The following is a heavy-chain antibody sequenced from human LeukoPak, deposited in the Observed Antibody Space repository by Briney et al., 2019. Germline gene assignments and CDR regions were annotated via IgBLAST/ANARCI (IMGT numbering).Heavy chain of an antibody. J-gene: IGHJ6*02. CDR1: GGTFNSYA. V-gene: IGHV1-69*04. Sequence: SVTVSYKASGGTFNSYAISWLRQAPGQGLEWMGRIIPILGIANYAQKFQGRVTITADKSTSTAYMELSSLRSEDTAVYYCARDRLDIVVVVANYYYYGMDVWGQGTTVTVSS. CDR3: ARDRLDIVVVVANYYYYGMDV. CDR2: IIPILGIA. D-gene: IGHD2-15*01.